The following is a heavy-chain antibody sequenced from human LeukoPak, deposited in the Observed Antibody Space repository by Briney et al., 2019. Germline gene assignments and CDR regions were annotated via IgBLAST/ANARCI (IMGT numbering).Heavy chain of an antibody. J-gene: IGHJ4*02. CDR2: ISYDGSNK. V-gene: IGHV3-30-3*01. Sequence: GRSLRLSRAASGFTFSSYAMHWVRQAPGKGLEWVAVISYDGSNKYYADSVKGRFTISRDNSKNTLYLQMNSLRAEDTAVYYCARDPESIAAAGTLPYFPIDYWGQGTLVTVSS. D-gene: IGHD6-13*01. CDR3: ARDPESIAAAGTLPYFPIDY. CDR1: GFTFSSYA.